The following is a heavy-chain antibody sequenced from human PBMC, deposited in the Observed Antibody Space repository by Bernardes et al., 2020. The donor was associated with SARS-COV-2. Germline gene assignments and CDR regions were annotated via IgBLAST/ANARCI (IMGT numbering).Heavy chain of an antibody. J-gene: IGHJ3*01. D-gene: IGHD3-3*01. Sequence: GSLSPSSTASGFTFEDYTMHWVRSVPGKGLEWVSLVSWDGTTTNYADSVKGRFIISRDSSRNTVHLQMDSLRKEDTALYYCATDRQSLTVFGVGHDAFDFWGQGTMVTVSS. CDR1: GFTFEDYT. V-gene: IGHV3-43*01. CDR2: VSWDGTTT. CDR3: ATDRQSLTVFGVGHDAFDF.